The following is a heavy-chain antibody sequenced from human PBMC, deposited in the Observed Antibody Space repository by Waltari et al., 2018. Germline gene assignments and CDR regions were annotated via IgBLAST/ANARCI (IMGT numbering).Heavy chain of an antibody. J-gene: IGHJ4*02. CDR3: AKKKNWSDAAFDS. V-gene: IGHV4-30-4*08. CDR2: IYFPWNT. D-gene: IGHD1-1*01. CDR1: GDPVNLGISY. Sequence: QVQLQEPGPGLVKPSETLSLTSTVPGDPVNLGISYWSWIRQPPGKGMQWIGNIYFPWNTYYNPSLRSRLTMSLDTSKNQFSLQLTSVTATDTAVYYCAKKKNWSDAAFDSWGQGTLVTVSS.